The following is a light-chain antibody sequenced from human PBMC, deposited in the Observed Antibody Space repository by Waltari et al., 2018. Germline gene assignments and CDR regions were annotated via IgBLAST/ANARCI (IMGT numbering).Light chain of an antibody. CDR1: NLGAKP. CDR2: EDR. V-gene: IGLV3-1*01. CDR3: QVWDSRAALV. J-gene: IGLJ2*01. Sequence: SYDLTQPPSVSVSPGQTASIACSGENLGAKPVNWYQKRPGQSPLLVMYEDRKRPSGVPGRFSGSNSGKTATLTISGTQATDEADYYCQVWDSRAALVFGGGTKLTVL.